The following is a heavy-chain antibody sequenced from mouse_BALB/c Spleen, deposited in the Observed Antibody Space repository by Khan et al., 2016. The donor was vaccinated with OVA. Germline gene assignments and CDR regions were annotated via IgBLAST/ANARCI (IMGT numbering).Heavy chain of an antibody. CDR1: GYSFTSYY. D-gene: IGHD2-2*01. J-gene: IGHJ3*01. V-gene: IGHV1-31*01. Sequence: EVELVESGPELMKPGASVKISCKASGYSFTSYYIHWMIESHGTSLEWIGYIDPFSGATTYNQKFKGKATLTVDKSSNTAYIHLRNLTSEDSAVYYCRRHGYVAWFTYWGQGTLVTVSA. CDR3: RRHGYVAWFTY. CDR2: IDPFSGAT.